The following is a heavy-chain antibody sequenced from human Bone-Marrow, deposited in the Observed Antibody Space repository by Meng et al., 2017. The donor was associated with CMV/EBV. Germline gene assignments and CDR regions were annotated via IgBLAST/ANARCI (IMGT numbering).Heavy chain of an antibody. Sequence: SVKVSCKASGDIFSRYAFSWVRQAPGQGLEWMGGIIPSFGTANFAQRFQGRVTITTDESTTTVYMFLSSLRSDDTAVYYCARVGLGYCSSTSCYTFDYWGQGTLVTVSS. J-gene: IGHJ4*02. CDR2: IIPSFGTA. CDR1: GDIFSRYA. V-gene: IGHV1-69*05. D-gene: IGHD2-2*02. CDR3: ARVGLGYCSSTSCYTFDY.